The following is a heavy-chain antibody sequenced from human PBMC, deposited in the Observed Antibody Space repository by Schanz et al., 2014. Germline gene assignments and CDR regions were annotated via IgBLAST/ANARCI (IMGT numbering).Heavy chain of an antibody. V-gene: IGHV3-23*01. D-gene: IGHD2-21*02. CDR2: ISASGGDT. CDR3: AKDLGVDCGDGCFNWYFDL. Sequence: EVQLLESGGGLVEPGGSLRLSCAASGFSFSSYAMGWVRQARGKGLEWLSVISASGGDTYYADSVKGRFTISRDNSKNTLYLQMNSLRAEDTAVYFCAKDLGVDCGDGCFNWYFDLWGRGTLVTVSS. J-gene: IGHJ2*01. CDR1: GFSFSSYA.